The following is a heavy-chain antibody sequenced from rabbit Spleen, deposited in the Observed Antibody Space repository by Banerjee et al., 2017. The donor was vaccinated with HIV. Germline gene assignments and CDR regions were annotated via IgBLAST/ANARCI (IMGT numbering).Heavy chain of an antibody. Sequence: QSLEESGGDLVKPGTSLTLTCKASGLDFSSSYWICWVRQAPGKGLEWIACIDVVKSGDTYYARWAKGRFTISRTSSTTVTLQMTSLTAADTATYFCARDAGSGDYIDGYFNLWGPGTLVTVS. J-gene: IGHJ4*01. D-gene: IGHD8-1*01. V-gene: IGHV1S40*01. CDR3: ARDAGSGDYIDGYFNL. CDR1: GLDFSSSYW. CDR2: IDVVKSGDT.